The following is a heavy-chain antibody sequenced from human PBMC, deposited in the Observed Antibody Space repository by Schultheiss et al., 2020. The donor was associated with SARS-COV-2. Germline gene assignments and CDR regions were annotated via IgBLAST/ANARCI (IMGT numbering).Heavy chain of an antibody. Sequence: LSLTCAVYGGSFSGYYWSWIRQPPGKGLEWVAVIWYDGSNKYYADSVKGRFTISRDNSKNTLYLQMNSLRAEDTAVYYCAKASCSSTSCYWAYYFDYWGQGTLVTVSS. D-gene: IGHD2-2*01. CDR1: GGSFSGYY. J-gene: IGHJ4*02. CDR2: IWYDGSNK. CDR3: AKASCSSTSCYWAYYFDY. V-gene: IGHV3-33*06.